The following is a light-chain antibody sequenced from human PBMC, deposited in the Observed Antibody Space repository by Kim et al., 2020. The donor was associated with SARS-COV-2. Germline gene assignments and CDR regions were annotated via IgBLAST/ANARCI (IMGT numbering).Light chain of an antibody. CDR3: ATWDGSLNGWV. J-gene: IGLJ3*02. CDR2: CNN. CDR1: RSNIGSNT. Sequence: GQRVKISGSGSRSNIGSNTVTWYHHLPGTDPKFLISCNNQRPSWVPDRFPGSKSGTSASLAISGLQSGDEADYYCATWDGSLNGWVFGGGTQLTVL. V-gene: IGLV1-44*01.